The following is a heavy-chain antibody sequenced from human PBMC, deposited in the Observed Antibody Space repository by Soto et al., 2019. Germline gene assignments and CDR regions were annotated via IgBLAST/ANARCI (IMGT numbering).Heavy chain of an antibody. D-gene: IGHD5-18*01. Sequence: KPSETLSLTCAVSGYSITSGYYWGWIRQPPGQGLEWIASIYHSGSTLYNPSLKSRVTISVDTSKNQFSLKLTSVIAADTAMYYCARGPGSTAFDPWGQGTLVTVSS. CDR3: ARGPGSTAFDP. V-gene: IGHV4-38-2*01. CDR1: GYSITSGYY. J-gene: IGHJ5*02. CDR2: IYHSGST.